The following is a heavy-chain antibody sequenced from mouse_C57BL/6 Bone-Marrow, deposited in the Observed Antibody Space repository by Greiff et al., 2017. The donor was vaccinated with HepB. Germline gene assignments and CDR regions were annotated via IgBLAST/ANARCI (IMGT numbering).Heavy chain of an antibody. CDR2: IRSKSNNYAT. CDR3: VGQASRAY. Sequence: EVQLQQSGGGLVQPKGSLKLSCAASGFSFNTYAMNWVRQAPGKGLEWVARIRSKSNNYATYYADSVKDRFTISRDDSESMLYLPMNNLKTEDTAMYCCVGQASRAYWGQGTSVTVTS. CDR1: GFSFNTYA. V-gene: IGHV10-1*01. J-gene: IGHJ4*01. D-gene: IGHD3-1*01.